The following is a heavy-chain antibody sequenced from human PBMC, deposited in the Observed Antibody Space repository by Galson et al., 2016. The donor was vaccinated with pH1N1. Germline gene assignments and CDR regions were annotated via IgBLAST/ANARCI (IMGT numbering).Heavy chain of an antibody. D-gene: IGHD3-16*01. J-gene: IGHJ4*02. V-gene: IGHV5-51*01. CDR1: AYSFTTSW. CDR3: SKCQGSETPSVWVDY. CDR2: IYAGDSDT. Sequence: QSGAEVKKPVESLKISCKGSAYSFTTSWIGWVRQMPGKGLEWMGSIYAGDSDTRYSPSFQGQVTISVDKSINTAYLQWSSLEASDTAMHYCSKCQGSETPSVWVDYWGQGTLVTVSS.